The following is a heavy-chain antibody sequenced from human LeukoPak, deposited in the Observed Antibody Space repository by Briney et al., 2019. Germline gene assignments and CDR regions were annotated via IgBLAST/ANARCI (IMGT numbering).Heavy chain of an antibody. Sequence: PGGSLRLSCAASGFTFSSYATTWVRQAPGKGLEWVSTVSSSGGATYYADSVKGRFTISRDNSKNTLYLQMNSLRAEDTAVYYCAKISPTIPYDSRGWFDPWGQGTLVTVSS. D-gene: IGHD3-3*01. CDR1: GFTFSSYA. CDR3: AKISPTIPYDSRGWFDP. CDR2: VSSSGGAT. J-gene: IGHJ5*02. V-gene: IGHV3-23*01.